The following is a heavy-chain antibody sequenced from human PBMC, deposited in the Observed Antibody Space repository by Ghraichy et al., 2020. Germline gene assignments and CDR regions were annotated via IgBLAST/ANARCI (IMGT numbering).Heavy chain of an antibody. Sequence: PSLTCTVSGGSVSSGSYYWSWIRQPPGKGLEWIGYIYYSGSTNYNPSLKSRVTISVDTSKNQFSLKLSSVTAADTAVYYCARVEVGAAISFDYWGQGTLVTVSS. V-gene: IGHV4-61*01. J-gene: IGHJ4*02. CDR3: ARVEVGAAISFDY. CDR2: IYYSGST. CDR1: GGSVSSGSYY. D-gene: IGHD2-15*01.